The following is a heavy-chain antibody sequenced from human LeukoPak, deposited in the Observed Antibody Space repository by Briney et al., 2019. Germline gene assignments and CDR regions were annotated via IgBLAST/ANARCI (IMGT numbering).Heavy chain of an antibody. D-gene: IGHD3-10*01. CDR2: IYTSGST. CDR1: GGSISSGSYY. CDR3: ARSRGSGSRQSPFDY. J-gene: IGHJ4*02. Sequence: PSETLSLTCTVPGGSISSGSYYWSWIRQPAGKGLEWIGRIYTSGSTNYNPSLKSRVTISVDTSKNQFSLKLSSVTAADTAVYYCARSRGSGSRQSPFDYWGQGTLVTVSS. V-gene: IGHV4-61*02.